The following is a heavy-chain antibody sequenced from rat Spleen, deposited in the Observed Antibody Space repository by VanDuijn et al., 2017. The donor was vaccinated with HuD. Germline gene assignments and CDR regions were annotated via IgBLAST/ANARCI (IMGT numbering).Heavy chain of an antibody. V-gene: IGHV3-3*01. CDR2: INSAGTT. Sequence: EVQLQESGPGLVKPSQSLSLTCSVTGYSITSNYWGWIRKFPGNKLEWMGYINSAGTTNYNPSLKSRISITRDTSKNQFFVQVNSVSTEDTATYYCARSDGTHYYLPFAYWGQGTLVTVSS. CDR3: ARSDGTHYYLPFAY. CDR1: GYSITSNY. D-gene: IGHD1-12*02. J-gene: IGHJ3*01.